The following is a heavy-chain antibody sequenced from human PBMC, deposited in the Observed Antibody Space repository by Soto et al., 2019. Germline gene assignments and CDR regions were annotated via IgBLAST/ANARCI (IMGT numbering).Heavy chain of an antibody. CDR1: GGSVSSGSYY. CDR2: IYYSGST. V-gene: IGHV4-61*01. D-gene: IGHD3-22*01. J-gene: IGHJ4*02. Sequence: SETLSLTCTVSGGSVSSGSYYWSWIRQPPGKGLEWIGYIYYSGSTNYNPSLKSRVTISVDTSKNQFSLKLSSVTAADTAVYYCARASGRYDSSGYYYGPDYWGQGTLVTVSS. CDR3: ARASGRYDSSGYYYGPDY.